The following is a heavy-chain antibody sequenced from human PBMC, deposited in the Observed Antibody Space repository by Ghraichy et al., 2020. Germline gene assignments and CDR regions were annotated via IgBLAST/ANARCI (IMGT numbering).Heavy chain of an antibody. D-gene: IGHD3-22*01. Sequence: GGSLRLSCGASGITFSSYAMNWVRQAPGKGLEWVSTISDDSSGTYYADSVKGRFAISRDNSKKTLSLQMNSLRAEDTAVYYCAKRGDNVGYYPNDSFDVWGQGTLVTVSS. CDR3: AKRGDNVGYYPNDSFDV. J-gene: IGHJ3*01. CDR2: ISDDSSGT. CDR1: GITFSSYA. V-gene: IGHV3-23*01.